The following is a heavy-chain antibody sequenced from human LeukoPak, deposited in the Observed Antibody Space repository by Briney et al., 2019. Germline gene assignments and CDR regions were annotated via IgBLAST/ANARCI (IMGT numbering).Heavy chain of an antibody. CDR2: ISGSGGST. J-gene: IGHJ4*02. D-gene: IGHD3-22*01. V-gene: IGHV3-23*01. CDR1: GFTFSSYA. Sequence: GGSLRLPCAASGFTFSSYAMSWVRQAPGKGLEWVSAISGSGGSTYYADSVKGRFTISRDNSKNTLYLQMNSLRAEDTAVYYCAIGRNYYDSSGYPWYFDYWGQGTLVTVSS. CDR3: AIGRNYYDSSGYPWYFDY.